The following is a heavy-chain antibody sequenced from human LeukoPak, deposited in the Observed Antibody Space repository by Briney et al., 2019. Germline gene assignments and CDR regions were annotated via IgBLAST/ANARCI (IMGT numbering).Heavy chain of an antibody. V-gene: IGHV3-23*01. CDR1: GFTFSSFA. D-gene: IGHD5-24*01. Sequence: GGSLRLSCAASGFTFSSFAMTWVRQAPGKGLEWVSGISGNAAGTHYADSVKGRFTISRDNSKNTVYLQMSSLRVEDTAVYYCAKRSGFNDGGHFDYWGQGTLVTVSS. CDR2: ISGNAAGT. J-gene: IGHJ4*02. CDR3: AKRSGFNDGGHFDY.